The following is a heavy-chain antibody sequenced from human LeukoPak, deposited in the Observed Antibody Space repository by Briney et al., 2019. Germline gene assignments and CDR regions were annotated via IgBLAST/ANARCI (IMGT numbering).Heavy chain of an antibody. D-gene: IGHD3-16*01. CDR2: IYYSGST. CDR1: GGSISSSSYY. V-gene: IGHV4-39*07. Sequence: KPSETLSLTCTVSGGSISSSSYYWGWIRQPPGKGLEWIGSIYYSGSTYYNPSLKSRVTISVDTSKNQFSLKLSSVTAADTAVYYCARDLEGAGLFDYWGQGTLVTVSS. CDR3: ARDLEGAGLFDY. J-gene: IGHJ4*02.